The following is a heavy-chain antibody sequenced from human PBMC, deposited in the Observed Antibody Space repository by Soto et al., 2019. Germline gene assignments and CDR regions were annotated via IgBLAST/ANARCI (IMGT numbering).Heavy chain of an antibody. V-gene: IGHV3-74*01. J-gene: IGHJ4*02. D-gene: IGHD6-19*01. CDR2: INIDGRNT. CDR3: ARGNIAVAVRGLFDY. Sequence: EVRLVESGGGLVQPGGSLRLSCAASEFTLSSYWMHWVRQAPGKGLEWVSRINIDGRNTDYADSVKGRLTISRDNAKNTLYLQMNSLRAEDTAVYYCARGNIAVAVRGLFDYWGQGTLVTVAS. CDR1: EFTLSSYW.